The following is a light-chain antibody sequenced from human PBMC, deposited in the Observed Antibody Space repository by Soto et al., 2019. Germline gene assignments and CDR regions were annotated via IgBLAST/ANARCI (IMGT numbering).Light chain of an antibody. V-gene: IGLV2-14*01. J-gene: IGLJ1*01. CDR2: EVS. CDR1: SSDVGGYNY. CDR3: SSYTSSSTYV. Sequence: QAARTRPASGSGSPGQSITRSCTGTSSDVGGYNYVSWYQQHPGKAPKLMLYEVSNRPSGVSFRFSGSKSGNTASLTISGLQAEDEADYYCSSYTSSSTYVFGTGTKVTLL.